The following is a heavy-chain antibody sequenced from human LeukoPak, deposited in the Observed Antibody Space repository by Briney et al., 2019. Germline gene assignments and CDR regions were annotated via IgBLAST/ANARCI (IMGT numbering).Heavy chain of an antibody. CDR3: VRHRSDGNNLAYHVDF. D-gene: IGHD5-24*01. Sequence: GGSLRLSSAASEFTFSSYAMHWVRQASGKGLEWVAVMSYDGTSEYYADSVRGRFTISRDHSQNMLYLHMTSLRDEDTALYYCVRHRSDGNNLAYHVDFWAQGTLVTVSS. CDR1: EFTFSSYA. CDR2: MSYDGTSE. J-gene: IGHJ4*02. V-gene: IGHV3-30-3*01.